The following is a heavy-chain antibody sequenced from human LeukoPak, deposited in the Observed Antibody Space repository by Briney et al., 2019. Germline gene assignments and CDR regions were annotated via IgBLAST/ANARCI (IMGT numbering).Heavy chain of an antibody. CDR1: GGSISSGDYY. Sequence: SETLSFTCTVSGGSISSGDYYWSWIRQPPGKGLEWIGYIYYSGSTYYNPSLKSRVTISVDTSKNQFSLKLSSVTAADTAVYYCARAPTGDCYDYWGQGTLVTVSS. D-gene: IGHD2-21*01. CDR3: ARAPTGDCYDY. J-gene: IGHJ4*02. CDR2: IYYSGST. V-gene: IGHV4-30-4*01.